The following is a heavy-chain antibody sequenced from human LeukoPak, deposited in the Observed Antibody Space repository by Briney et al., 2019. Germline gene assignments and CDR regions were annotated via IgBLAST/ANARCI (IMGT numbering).Heavy chain of an antibody. J-gene: IGHJ4*02. V-gene: IGHV3-13*01. CDR3: ARASSRYHTSGYYSD. Sequence: AGGSLRLSCAASGFTFSSYDMHWVRQATGKGLEWVSAIGTAGDTYYPGSVKGRFTISRENAKNSLYLQMNSLRAGDTAVYYCARASSRYHTSGYYSDWGQGTLVTVSS. CDR2: IGTAGDT. CDR1: GFTFSSYD. D-gene: IGHD3-22*01.